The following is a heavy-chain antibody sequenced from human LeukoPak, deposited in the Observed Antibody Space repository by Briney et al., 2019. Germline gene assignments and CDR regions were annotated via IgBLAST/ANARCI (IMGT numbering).Heavy chain of an antibody. V-gene: IGHV3-21*01. CDR2: IGSTGDYI. Sequence: GGSLRLSCSASGFIFSTYSMNWVRQAPGKGLEWVSYIGSTGDYIFYADSVKGRFTISRDNSKNSLYLQMNSLRAEDTAVYYCARDKEDAVKPQPWAYWGQGTLVTVSS. CDR1: GFIFSTYS. CDR3: ARDKEDAVKPQPWAY. J-gene: IGHJ4*02. D-gene: IGHD2-2*01.